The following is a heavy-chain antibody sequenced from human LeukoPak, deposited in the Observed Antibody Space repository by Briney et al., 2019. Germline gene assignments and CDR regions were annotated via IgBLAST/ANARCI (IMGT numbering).Heavy chain of an antibody. D-gene: IGHD4-17*01. J-gene: IGHJ4*02. CDR1: GFTFSSYS. V-gene: IGHV3-21*01. CDR2: ISSSSYI. Sequence: PGGSLRLSCAASGFTFSSYSMNWVRQAPGKGLEWVSSISSSSYIYYADSVKGRFTISRDNVKNSLYLQMNSLRAEDTAVYYCAREGGYGDRSLDYWGQGTLVTVSS. CDR3: AREGGYGDRSLDY.